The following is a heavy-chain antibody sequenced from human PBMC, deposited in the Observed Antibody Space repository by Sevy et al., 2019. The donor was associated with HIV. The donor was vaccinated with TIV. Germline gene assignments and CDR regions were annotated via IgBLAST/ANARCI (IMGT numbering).Heavy chain of an antibody. D-gene: IGHD1-1*01. J-gene: IGHJ4*02. CDR1: GFTFSSYG. V-gene: IGHV3-30*18. Sequence: GGSLRLSCAASGFTFSSYGMHWVRQAPGKGLEWVAVISYDGSNKYYADSVKRRFTISRDNSKNTLYLQMNSLRAEDTAVYYCAKKLEPGNYFDYWGQGTLVTVSS. CDR2: ISYDGSNK. CDR3: AKKLEPGNYFDY.